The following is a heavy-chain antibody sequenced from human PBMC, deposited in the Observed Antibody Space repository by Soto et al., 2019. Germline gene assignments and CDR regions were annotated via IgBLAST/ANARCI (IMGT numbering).Heavy chain of an antibody. Sequence: SVKVSCKASGGTFSSYAISWVRQSPIQVLEWMGGIIPIFGTANYAQKFKGRVTITADESTSTAYMELSSLRSEDTAVYYCARGGARSYYGSGSYSPDDYWGQGTLVTVSS. CDR2: IIPIFGTA. CDR3: ARGGARSYYGSGSYSPDDY. CDR1: GGTFSSYA. J-gene: IGHJ4*02. V-gene: IGHV1-69*13. D-gene: IGHD3-10*01.